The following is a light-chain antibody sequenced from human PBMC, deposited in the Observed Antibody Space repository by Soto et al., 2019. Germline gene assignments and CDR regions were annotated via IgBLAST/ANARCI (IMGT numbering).Light chain of an antibody. V-gene: IGKV1-5*03. CDR3: QQYDTWAT. J-gene: IGKJ1*01. CDR1: QSIDRW. Sequence: DVRRTKSRSTLSSGKCENVTSSCRARQSIDRWLAWYQQMPGKAPHLLIYTTSSLEGGVPSRFSGSGSGTEFTLTISCLQPDDFAVYYCQQYDTWATFGQGTKVDIK. CDR2: TTS.